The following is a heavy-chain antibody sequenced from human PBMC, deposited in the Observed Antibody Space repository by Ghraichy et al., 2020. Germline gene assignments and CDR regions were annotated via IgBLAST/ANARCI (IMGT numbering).Heavy chain of an antibody. V-gene: IGHV3-21*01. Sequence: GGSLRLSCAASGFTFSSYSMNWVRQAPGKGLEWVSSISSSSSYIYYADSVKGRFTISRDNAKNSLYLQMNSLRAEDTAVYYCARDKGPTGADKMDYYYYYGMDVWGQGTTVTVSS. CDR2: ISSSSSYI. CDR3: ARDKGPTGADKMDYYYYYGMDV. CDR1: GFTFSSYS. D-gene: IGHD7-27*01. J-gene: IGHJ6*02.